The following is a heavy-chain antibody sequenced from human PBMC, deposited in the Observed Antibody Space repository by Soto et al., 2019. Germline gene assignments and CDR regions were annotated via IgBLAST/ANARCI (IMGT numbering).Heavy chain of an antibody. CDR1: GFTFSTFE. J-gene: IGHJ4*02. CDR2: IRGSSGST. V-gene: IGHV3-23*01. CDR3: VKGAWLDY. Sequence: EVQLLESGGGLIQPGGSLILSCAASGFTFSTFEMTWVRQPPGKGLEWVSLIRGSSGSTYYADSVKGRFTISKDNSKNTLYLQMNSLRAEDTAVYFCVKGAWLDYWGQGNMVTVS.